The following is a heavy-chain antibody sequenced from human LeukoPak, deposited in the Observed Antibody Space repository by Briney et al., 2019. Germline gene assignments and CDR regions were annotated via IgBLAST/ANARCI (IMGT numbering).Heavy chain of an antibody. CDR3: ARDSESSGWYKYYYYYYGMDV. CDR1: GFTFSSYW. Sequence: GGSLRLSCAASGFTFSSYWMHWVRQAPGKGLVWVSRINSDGSSTSYADSVKGRLTISRGNAKNTLYLQMNSLRAEDTAVYYCARDSESSGWYKYYYYYYGMDVWGKGTTVTVSS. V-gene: IGHV3-74*01. D-gene: IGHD6-19*01. J-gene: IGHJ6*04. CDR2: INSDGSST.